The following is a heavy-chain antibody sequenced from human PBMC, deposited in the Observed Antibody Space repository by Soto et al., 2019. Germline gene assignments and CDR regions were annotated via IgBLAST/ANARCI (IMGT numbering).Heavy chain of an antibody. D-gene: IGHD2-21*01. CDR3: ARRGRTVVSAFLLNRSSDL. J-gene: IGHJ2*01. Sequence: RQHPGKGLDWIGEINHSGSTNYNPSLKSRVTISVDTSKNQFSLKLSSVTAADTFVYYCARRGRTVVSAFLLNRSSDL. CDR2: INHSGST. V-gene: IGHV4-34*01.